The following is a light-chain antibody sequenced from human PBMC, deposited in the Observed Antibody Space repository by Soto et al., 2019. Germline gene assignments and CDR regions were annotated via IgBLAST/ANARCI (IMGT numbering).Light chain of an antibody. Sequence: EIVMTQSPATLSVSPGERATLSCRASQSVSSNLAWYQQKPGQAPSLLIYGASTRATGTPARFSGSGSGTEFTLTISSLQSEDFAVYYCQQYNNWPNTFGQGTRLEIK. CDR2: GAS. CDR1: QSVSSN. J-gene: IGKJ5*01. V-gene: IGKV3-15*01. CDR3: QQYNNWPNT.